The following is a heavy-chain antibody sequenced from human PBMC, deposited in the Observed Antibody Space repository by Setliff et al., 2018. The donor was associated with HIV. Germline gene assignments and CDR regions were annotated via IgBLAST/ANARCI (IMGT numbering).Heavy chain of an antibody. CDR2: IHYKGNI. Sequence: PSETLSLTCSVSGYSISSGYYWAWIRQPPGKGLEWIGHIHYKGNIDYNASLKSRLAISSDTSKNQFSLNLSSVIAADTAIYFCARFTVVVFGAGEPSWFDPWGQGILVTVSS. V-gene: IGHV4-38-2*01. J-gene: IGHJ5*02. CDR1: GYSISSGYY. CDR3: ARFTVVVFGAGEPSWFDP. D-gene: IGHD2-15*01.